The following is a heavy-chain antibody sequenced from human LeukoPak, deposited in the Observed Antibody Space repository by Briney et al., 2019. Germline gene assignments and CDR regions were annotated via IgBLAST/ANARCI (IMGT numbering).Heavy chain of an antibody. V-gene: IGHV3-23*05. Sequence: GGSLRLSCAASGFTFSSYAMTWVRRAPGKGLEWVSTIEVGGAITHYAASVKGRFTISRDNAKNSLYLQMNSLRVEDTAVYYCARSLGELSLAAAYWGQGILVTVSS. D-gene: IGHD3-16*02. CDR3: ARSLGELSLAAAY. CDR2: IEVGGAIT. CDR1: GFTFSSYA. J-gene: IGHJ4*02.